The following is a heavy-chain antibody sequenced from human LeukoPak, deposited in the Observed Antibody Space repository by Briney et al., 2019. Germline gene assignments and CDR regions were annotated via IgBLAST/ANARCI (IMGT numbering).Heavy chain of an antibody. CDR1: GFTFSSYG. Sequence: GGSLRLSCAASGFTFSSYGMHWVRQAPSKGLEWVAVIWYDGSNKYYADSVKGRFTISRDNSKNTLYLQMNSLRAEDTAVYYCARALGVPALNWFDPWGQGTLVTVSS. CDR3: ARALGVPALNWFDP. V-gene: IGHV3-33*01. CDR2: IWYDGSNK. D-gene: IGHD3-10*01. J-gene: IGHJ5*02.